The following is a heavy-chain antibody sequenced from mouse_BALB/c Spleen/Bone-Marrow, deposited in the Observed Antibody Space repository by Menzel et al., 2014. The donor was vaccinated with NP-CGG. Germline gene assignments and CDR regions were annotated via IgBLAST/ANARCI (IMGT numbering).Heavy chain of an antibody. CDR2: SRNKANDYTT. CDR1: GFTFSDFY. CDR3: ARDPRWLLAMDN. Sequence: EVKLMESGGGLVQPGGSLRLSCATSGFTFSDFYMDWVRQPPGKRLEWIAASRNKANDYTTEYSASVRGRFIVSRDTSQSILYLQMNALRVEDTAIYYCARDPRWLLAMDNWGQGTSVTVSS. V-gene: IGHV7-1*02. J-gene: IGHJ4*01. D-gene: IGHD2-3*01.